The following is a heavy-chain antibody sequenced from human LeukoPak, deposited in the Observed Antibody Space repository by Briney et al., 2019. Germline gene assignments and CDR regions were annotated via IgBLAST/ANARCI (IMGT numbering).Heavy chain of an antibody. D-gene: IGHD6-25*01. V-gene: IGHV5-51*01. J-gene: IGHJ4*02. Sequence: GESLKISCKGSGYSFTSKWIGWVRQMPGKGLEWMGIIYPGDSDTRYSPSFQGRLTISADKSINTAYLQWSSLKALDTAMYYCARLSGTYFFDYWGRGTLVTVSS. CDR3: ARLSGTYFFDY. CDR1: GYSFTSKW. CDR2: IYPGDSDT.